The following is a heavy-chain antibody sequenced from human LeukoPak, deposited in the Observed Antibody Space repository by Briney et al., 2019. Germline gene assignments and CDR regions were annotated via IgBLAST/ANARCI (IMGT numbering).Heavy chain of an antibody. CDR3: ARQEAADYDFWSGPDLNWFDP. CDR2: INHSGST. J-gene: IGHJ5*02. D-gene: IGHD3-3*01. V-gene: IGHV4-34*01. CDR1: GGSFSGYY. Sequence: SETLSLTCAVYGGSFSGYYWSWVRQPPGKGLEWIGEINHSGSTNYNPSLKSRVTISVDTSKNQFSLKLSSVTAADTAVYYCARQEAADYDFWSGPDLNWFDPWGQGTLVTVSS.